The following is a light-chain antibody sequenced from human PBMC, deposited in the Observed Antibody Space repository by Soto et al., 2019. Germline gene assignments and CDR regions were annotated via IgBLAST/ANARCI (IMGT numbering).Light chain of an antibody. J-gene: IGKJ3*01. V-gene: IGKV3-20*01. CDR3: QKYGTSRVT. CDR2: SAS. Sequence: EVVLTQSPGTLSLSPGERATLSCRASQSINNNLAWYQHKSGQAPRLLIYSASSRPAGVPDRFSGSGSRTDFTLTISRLEPEDFAVYYCQKYGTSRVTFGPGTKVDIK. CDR1: QSINNN.